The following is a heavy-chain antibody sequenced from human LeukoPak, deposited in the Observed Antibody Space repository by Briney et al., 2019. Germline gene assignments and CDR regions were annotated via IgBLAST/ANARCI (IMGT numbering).Heavy chain of an antibody. V-gene: IGHV4-31*03. CDR2: ISYSGST. Sequence: SETLSLTCTVSGGSINNGTYYWSWIRQHPGKGLEWIGCISYSGSTYYNPSLKSRLTISVDTSKNQFSLKLTSVTAADTAVYYCARDVGRDGFNLRNWFDPWGQGTLVSVSS. CDR1: GGSINNGTYY. D-gene: IGHD5-24*01. J-gene: IGHJ5*02. CDR3: ARDVGRDGFNLRNWFDP.